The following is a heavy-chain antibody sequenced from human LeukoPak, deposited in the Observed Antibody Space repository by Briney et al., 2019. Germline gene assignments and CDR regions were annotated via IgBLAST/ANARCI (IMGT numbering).Heavy chain of an antibody. D-gene: IGHD5-18*01. CDR2: VYYSGRT. J-gene: IGHJ5*02. CDR3: VRRVNTYGGWFDR. Sequence: SETLSLTCTVSGDSVRSDTYYWSWIRQPPGKGLEWIGFVYYSGRTNYNASLKSRVTMSVDTSKNQFSLMLRSVTAADTAIYYCVRRVNTYGGWFDRWGQGALVTVSS. V-gene: IGHV4-61*01. CDR1: GDSVRSDTYY.